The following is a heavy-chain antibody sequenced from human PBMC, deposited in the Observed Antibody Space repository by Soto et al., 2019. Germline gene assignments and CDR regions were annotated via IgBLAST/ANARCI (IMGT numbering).Heavy chain of an antibody. CDR1: GFTFSSYS. Sequence: EVQLVESGGGLVKPGGSLRLSCAASGFTFSSYSMNWVRQAPGKGLEWVSSISSSSSYIYYADSVKGRFTISRDNAKNSLYLQMNSLRAEDTAVYYCARDGGFDILTDLYIARYYLDYWGQGTLVTVSS. CDR3: ARDGGFDILTDLYIARYYLDY. V-gene: IGHV3-21*01. CDR2: ISSSSSYI. J-gene: IGHJ4*02. D-gene: IGHD3-9*01.